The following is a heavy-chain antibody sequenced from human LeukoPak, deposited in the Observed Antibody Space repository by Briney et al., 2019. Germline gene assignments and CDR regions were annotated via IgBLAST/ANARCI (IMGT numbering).Heavy chain of an antibody. V-gene: IGHV3-23*01. CDR2: ISGSGGST. J-gene: IGHJ4*02. CDR3: AKVLIIAAAAKGFDY. Sequence: PGGSLRLSCAASGFTFSSYAMSWVRQAPGKGLEWVSAISGSGGSTYYADSVKGRFTISRDNSKNTLYLQINSLRAEDTAVYYCAKVLIIAAAAKGFDYWGQGTLVTVSS. D-gene: IGHD6-13*01. CDR1: GFTFSSYA.